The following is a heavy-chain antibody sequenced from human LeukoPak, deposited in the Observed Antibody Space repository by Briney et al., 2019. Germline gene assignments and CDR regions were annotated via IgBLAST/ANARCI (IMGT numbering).Heavy chain of an antibody. CDR1: GGSISSGSYY. V-gene: IGHV4-61*02. CDR2: IYTSGST. D-gene: IGHD1-26*01. CDR3: ARRAIVGAENAFDI. J-gene: IGHJ3*02. Sequence: SETLSLTXTVSGGSISSGSYYWSCIRQPAGKGLEWIGRIYTSGSTNYNPSLKSRVTISVDTSKNQFSLKLSSVTAADTAVYYCARRAIVGAENAFDIWGQGTMVTVSS.